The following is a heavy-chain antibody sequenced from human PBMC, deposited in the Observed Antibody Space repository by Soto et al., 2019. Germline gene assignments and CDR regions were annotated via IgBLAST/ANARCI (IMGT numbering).Heavy chain of an antibody. J-gene: IGHJ4*02. Sequence: LRLSCTASGITFSSSGRGWVRQAPVKSLQWVSGISGGGSKTHFVDSVKGRFTISRDNSKNTLYLQMNCLRAEDTAVYYCARRVNIFDRSGSFLPTFDSWGQGALVTVSS. CDR3: ARRVNIFDRSGSFLPTFDS. V-gene: IGHV3-23*01. CDR2: ISGGGSKT. D-gene: IGHD3-22*01. CDR1: GITFSSSG.